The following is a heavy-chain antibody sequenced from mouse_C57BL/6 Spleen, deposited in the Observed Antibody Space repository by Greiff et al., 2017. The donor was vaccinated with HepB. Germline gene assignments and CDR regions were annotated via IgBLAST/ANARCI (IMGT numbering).Heavy chain of an antibody. J-gene: IGHJ2*01. D-gene: IGHD2-4*01. CDR3: ARSATMITMSYFDY. CDR2: INPNNGGT. V-gene: IGHV1-18*01. Sequence: VQLQQSGPELVKPGASVKIPCKASGYTFTDYNMDWVKQSHGKSLEWIGDINPNNGGTIYNQKFKGKATWTVDKSSSTAYMELRSLTSEDTAVYYCARSATMITMSYFDYWGRGTTLTVSS. CDR1: GYTFTDYN.